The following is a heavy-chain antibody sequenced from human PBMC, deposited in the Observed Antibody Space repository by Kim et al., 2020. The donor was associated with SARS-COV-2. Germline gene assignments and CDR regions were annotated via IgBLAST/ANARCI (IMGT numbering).Heavy chain of an antibody. CDR2: ISSDGNAV. CDR1: GFTFSSYA. V-gene: IGHV3-30-3*01. D-gene: IGHD1-26*01. Sequence: GGSLRLSCSGSGFTFSSYALHWVRQAPGKRLQWVAAISSDGNAVYYTQSLKGRFTISRDNSKNTVFLQMNSLRPEDTAVYFCARDPHSGKHDIDYWGQGTLVTVSS. CDR3: ARDPHSGKHDIDY. J-gene: IGHJ4*02.